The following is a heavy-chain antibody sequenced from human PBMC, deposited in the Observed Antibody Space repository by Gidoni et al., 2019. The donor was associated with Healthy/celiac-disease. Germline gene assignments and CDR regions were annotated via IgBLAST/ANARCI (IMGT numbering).Heavy chain of an antibody. Sequence: QLHLQESGPGLVKPSATLSLTSTVPGGPIRSRSYYWGWIRNPSGKGLECIGSIYSSGSTYYNPSLKSRVTISVDTSKNQFSLKLSSVTAADTAVYYCARAREYQLLSSYFDYWGQGTLVTVSS. CDR1: GGPIRSRSYY. D-gene: IGHD2-2*01. CDR3: ARAREYQLLSSYFDY. CDR2: IYSSGST. V-gene: IGHV4-39*07. J-gene: IGHJ4*02.